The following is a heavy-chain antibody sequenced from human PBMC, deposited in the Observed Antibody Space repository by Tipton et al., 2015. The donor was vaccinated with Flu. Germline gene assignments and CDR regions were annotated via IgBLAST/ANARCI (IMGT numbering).Heavy chain of an antibody. Sequence: LRLSCTVSGVSISRSSYYWAWIRQSPGKGLQWIGNIHRTGSTYYNPSLSSRVTISVDTSKNQFYLRLTSVTAADTAVYYCARRDYSNYVSEPRNWFDSWGQGTLVAVSS. CDR3: ARRDYSNYVSEPRNWFDS. J-gene: IGHJ5*01. D-gene: IGHD4-11*01. V-gene: IGHV4-39*07. CDR1: GVSISRSSYY. CDR2: IHRTGST.